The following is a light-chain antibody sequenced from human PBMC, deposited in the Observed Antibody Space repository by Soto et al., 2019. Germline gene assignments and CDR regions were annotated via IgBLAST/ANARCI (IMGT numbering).Light chain of an antibody. J-gene: IGLJ2*01. V-gene: IGLV4-69*01. CDR3: QTWGTGSHVV. Sequence: QSVLTQSPSASASLGASVKLTCTLSSGHSSYAIAWHQQQPEKGPRYLMKLDSDGSHTKGDAIPDRFSGSSSGAERYLTISCLQSEDEADYYCQTWGTGSHVVFGGGTKLTVL. CDR2: LDSDGSH. CDR1: SGHSSYA.